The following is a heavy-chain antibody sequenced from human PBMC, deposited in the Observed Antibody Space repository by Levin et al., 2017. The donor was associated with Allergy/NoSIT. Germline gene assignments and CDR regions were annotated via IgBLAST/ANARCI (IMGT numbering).Heavy chain of an antibody. CDR1: GFNFRPHG. Sequence: HPGGSLRLSCAASGFNFRPHGMHWARQAPGKGLEWVAVISYDGFNEYYSDSVKGRFNISRDNSKNALYLEMNSLRSEDTAVYYCARDRSGSGSDGMDVWGQGTPVTVSS. D-gene: IGHD3-10*01. J-gene: IGHJ6*02. CDR3: ARDRSGSGSDGMDV. CDR2: ISYDGFNE. V-gene: IGHV3-30*03.